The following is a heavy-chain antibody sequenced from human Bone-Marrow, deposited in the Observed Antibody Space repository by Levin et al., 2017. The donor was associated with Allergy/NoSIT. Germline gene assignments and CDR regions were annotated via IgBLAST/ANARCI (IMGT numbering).Heavy chain of an antibody. J-gene: IGHJ3*02. V-gene: IGHV4-59*01. Sequence: TSETLSLTCTVSGGSLSSYFWSWIRQPPGKGLEWIGYYYSGSTNYNPSLKSRVTISVDTTKNQFSLKLSSVTAADTAVYYCARIVGGWLEPSIWGQGTMVTVSS. CDR1: GGSLSSYF. CDR2: YYSGST. D-gene: IGHD1-26*01. CDR3: ARIVGGWLEPSI.